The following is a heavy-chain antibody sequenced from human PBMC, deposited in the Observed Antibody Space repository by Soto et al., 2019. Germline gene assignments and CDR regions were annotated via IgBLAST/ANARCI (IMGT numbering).Heavy chain of an antibody. CDR1: GGSISSYY. V-gene: IGHV4-59*01. D-gene: IGHD3-16*02. CDR2: IYYSGST. Sequence: SETLSLTCTVSGGSISSYYWSWIRQPPGKGLEWIGYIYYSGSTNYNPSLKSRVTISVDTSKNQFSLKLSSVTAADTAVYYCARGRWDDYIWGSYRFNYWGQGTLVTVSS. J-gene: IGHJ4*02. CDR3: ARGRWDDYIWGSYRFNY.